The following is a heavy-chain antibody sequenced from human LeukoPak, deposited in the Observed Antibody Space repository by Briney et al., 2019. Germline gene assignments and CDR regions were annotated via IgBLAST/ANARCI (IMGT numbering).Heavy chain of an antibody. J-gene: IGHJ6*03. V-gene: IGHV4-38-2*02. CDR3: ARASVTYYYYYYMDV. CDR1: GYSISSGYY. D-gene: IGHD4-11*01. Sequence: SETLSLTCTVSGYSISSGYYWGWIRPPPGKGLEWIGIIYHSGSTYYNPSLKSRVTISVDTSKNQFSLKLNSVTAADTAVYYCARASVTYYYYYYMDVWGKGTTVTVSS. CDR2: IYHSGST.